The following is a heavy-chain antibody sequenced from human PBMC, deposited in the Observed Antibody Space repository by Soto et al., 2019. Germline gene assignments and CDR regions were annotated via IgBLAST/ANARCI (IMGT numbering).Heavy chain of an antibody. CDR1: GGSFSAYY. CDR3: AGGMVKRRAFDI. V-gene: IGHV4-34*01. Sequence: PSETLSLTCAVYGGSFSAYYWSCIRQPPGRGLEWIVEIIHSGSTNYNPSLKSRVTISVDTSKNQVSLKLSTVTAADTADYYCAGGMVKRRAFDIWGQGTMVTVSS. D-gene: IGHD2-21*01. CDR2: IIHSGST. J-gene: IGHJ3*02.